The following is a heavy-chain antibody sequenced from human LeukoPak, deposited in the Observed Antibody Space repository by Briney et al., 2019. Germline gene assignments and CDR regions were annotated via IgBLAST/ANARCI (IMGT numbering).Heavy chain of an antibody. V-gene: IGHV3-11*01. CDR1: GFTFSDYY. D-gene: IGHD3-22*01. Sequence: GGSLRLSCAASGFTFSDYYMSWIRQAPGKGLEWVAYISTSGSTIYYADSVKGRFTISRDNAKNSLYLQMNSLRAEDTAVYYCARDRSYYDSSNYYQSLDYWGQGTLVTVSS. CDR2: ISTSGSTI. CDR3: ARDRSYYDSSNYYQSLDY. J-gene: IGHJ4*02.